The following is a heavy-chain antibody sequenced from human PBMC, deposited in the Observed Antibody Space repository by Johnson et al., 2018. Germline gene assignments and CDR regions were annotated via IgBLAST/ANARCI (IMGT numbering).Heavy chain of an antibody. Sequence: VELVQCGGGLVQAGGSLRLSCVASGFTLSYHWMPWVRQAPGKGLAWVATISEDESEKHYVDSVKGRFPISRDNAKNSLYRQMNSLRAEETSVYYCAREWLRSGAFDIWGQGTMVTVSS. CDR1: GFTLSYHW. CDR3: AREWLRSGAFDI. D-gene: IGHD5-12*01. V-gene: IGHV3-7*01. CDR2: ISEDESEK. J-gene: IGHJ3*02.